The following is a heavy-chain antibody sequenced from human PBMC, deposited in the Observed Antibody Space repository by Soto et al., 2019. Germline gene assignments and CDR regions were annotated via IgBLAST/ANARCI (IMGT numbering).Heavy chain of an antibody. CDR1: GFAFNSHG. CDR2: ISFNGNNK. CDR3: XXXXXXXXXXXXXXXNYFDT. V-gene: IGHV3-30*03. D-gene: IGHD3-10*01. J-gene: IGHJ5*02. Sequence: QVQLVESGGGVVQSGVSLRLSCAASGFAFNSHGFHWVRQTPSVGLEWLALISFNGNNKFYAGSVRGRFSISRDDSRXXXXXXXXXXXXXXXXXXXXXXXXXXXXXXXXXXXNYFDTWGQGTLVTVSS.